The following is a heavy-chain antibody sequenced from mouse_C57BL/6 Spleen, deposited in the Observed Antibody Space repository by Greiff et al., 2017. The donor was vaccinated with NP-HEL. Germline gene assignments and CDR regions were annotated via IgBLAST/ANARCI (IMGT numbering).Heavy chain of an antibody. V-gene: IGHV5-4*01. CDR2: ISDGGSYT. CDR1: GFTFSSYA. J-gene: IGHJ3*01. CDR3: AREDPWLAY. Sequence: EVQLVESGGGLVKPGGSLKLSCAASGFTFSSYAMSWVRQTPEKRLEWVATISDGGSYTYYPDNVKGRFTISRDNAKNNLYLQMSHLKSEDTAMYYWAREDPWLAYWGQGTLVTVSA.